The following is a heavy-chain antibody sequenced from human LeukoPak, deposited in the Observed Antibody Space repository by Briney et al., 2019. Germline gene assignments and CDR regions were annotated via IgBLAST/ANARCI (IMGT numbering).Heavy chain of an antibody. Sequence: GASVKVSCKASGYTFSSYGINWVRQAPGQGLEWMGWISVINNGNARYAQKFQGRLTMTTDTSTTTAYMELRSLRSDDTAVYYCSREFPFCGADCFSGVFDIWGQGTMVTVSS. V-gene: IGHV1-18*01. CDR1: GYTFSSYG. J-gene: IGHJ3*02. D-gene: IGHD2-21*02. CDR3: SREFPFCGADCFSGVFDI. CDR2: ISVINNGNA.